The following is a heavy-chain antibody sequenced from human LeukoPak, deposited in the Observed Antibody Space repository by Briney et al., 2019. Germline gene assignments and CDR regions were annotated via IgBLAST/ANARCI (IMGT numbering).Heavy chain of an antibody. D-gene: IGHD2-2*02. Sequence: GGSLRLSCAASGFTFSSYAMSWVRQAPGKGLEWVSAISGSGGSTYYADSVKGRFTISRDNSKNTLYLQMNSPKAEDTAVYYCAKEGICSSTSCYTPNPYWGQGTLVTVSS. CDR1: GFTFSSYA. CDR2: ISGSGGST. V-gene: IGHV3-23*01. J-gene: IGHJ4*02. CDR3: AKEGICSSTSCYTPNPY.